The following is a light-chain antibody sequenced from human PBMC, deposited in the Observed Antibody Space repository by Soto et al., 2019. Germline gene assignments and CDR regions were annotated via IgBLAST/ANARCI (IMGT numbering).Light chain of an antibody. J-gene: IGKJ1*01. Sequence: EMVLTQSPATLSVSPGERATLSCLASQSVSSYLAWYQQKPGQAPRLLIYGASTRATGIPARFSGSGSGTEFTLTISGLQPEDFAVYYCQQHNSWPRTFGQGTKVHIK. V-gene: IGKV3-15*01. CDR3: QQHNSWPRT. CDR1: QSVSSY. CDR2: GAS.